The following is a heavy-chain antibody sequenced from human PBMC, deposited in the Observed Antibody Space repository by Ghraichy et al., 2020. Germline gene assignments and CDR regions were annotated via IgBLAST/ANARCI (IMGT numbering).Heavy chain of an antibody. V-gene: IGHV4-34*01. J-gene: IGHJ6*03. Sequence: SETLSLTCAVYGGSFSGYYWSWIRQPPGKGLEWIGEINHSGSTNYNPSLKSRVTISVDTSKNQFSLKLSSVTAADTAVYYCARLKDARKPYYYYYMDVWGKGTTVTVSS. CDR3: ARLKDARKPYYYYYMDV. CDR2: INHSGST. D-gene: IGHD2-15*01. CDR1: GGSFSGYY.